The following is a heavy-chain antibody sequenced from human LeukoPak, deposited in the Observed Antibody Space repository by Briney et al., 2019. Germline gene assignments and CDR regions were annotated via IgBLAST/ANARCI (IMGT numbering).Heavy chain of an antibody. CDR2: IRSKAYGGTT. J-gene: IGHJ6*03. CDR3: TRASSSWYGYYYYMDV. D-gene: IGHD6-13*01. V-gene: IGHV3-49*04. Sequence: GGSLRLSCVASGFTFRHYAMSWVRQAPGKGLEWVGFIRSKAYGGTTEYAASVKGRFTISRDDSKSIAYLQMNSLKTEDTAVYYCTRASSSWYGYYYYMDVWGKGTTVTISS. CDR1: GFTFRHYA.